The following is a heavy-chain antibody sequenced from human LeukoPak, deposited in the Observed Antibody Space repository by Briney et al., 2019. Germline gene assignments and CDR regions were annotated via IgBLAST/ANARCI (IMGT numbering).Heavy chain of an antibody. D-gene: IGHD3-22*01. Sequence: PSETLSLTCTVSGGSISSYYWSWLRQPPGKGLEWIGYIYYSGSTNYNPSLKSRVTISVDTSKNQFSLKLSSVTAADTAVYYCARSYYDSSGYLGSPYYYYYYMDVWGKGTTVTVSS. CDR2: IYYSGST. J-gene: IGHJ6*03. CDR1: GGSISSYY. V-gene: IGHV4-59*01. CDR3: ARSYYDSSGYLGSPYYYYYYMDV.